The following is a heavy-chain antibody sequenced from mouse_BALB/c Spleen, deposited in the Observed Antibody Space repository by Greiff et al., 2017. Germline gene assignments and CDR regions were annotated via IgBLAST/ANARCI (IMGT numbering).Heavy chain of an antibody. Sequence: EVQRVESGPGLVKPSQSLSLTCTVTGYSITSDYAWNWIRQFPGNKLEWMGYISYSGSTSYNPSLKSRISITRDTSKNQFFLQLNSVTTEDTATYYCARDYRYDEDYAMDYWGQGTSVTVSS. V-gene: IGHV3-2*02. CDR1: GYSITSDYA. CDR2: ISYSGST. J-gene: IGHJ4*01. CDR3: ARDYRYDEDYAMDY. D-gene: IGHD2-14*01.